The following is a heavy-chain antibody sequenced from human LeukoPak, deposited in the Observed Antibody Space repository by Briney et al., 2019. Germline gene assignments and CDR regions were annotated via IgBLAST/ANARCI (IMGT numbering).Heavy chain of an antibody. D-gene: IGHD2-2*01. CDR2: IYHSGST. CDR1: GVSISSGGYY. J-gene: IGHJ4*02. V-gene: IGHV4-30-2*01. Sequence: SQTLSLTCTVSGVSISSGGYYWSWIRQPPGKGLEWIGYIYHSGSTYYNPSLKSRVTISVDRSKNQFSLKLSAVTAADTAVYYCARGAPKGYCSSTSCYGFDYWGQGTLVTVSS. CDR3: ARGAPKGYCSSTSCYGFDY.